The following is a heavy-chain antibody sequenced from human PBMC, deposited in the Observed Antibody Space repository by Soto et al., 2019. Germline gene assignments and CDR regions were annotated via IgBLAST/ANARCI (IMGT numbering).Heavy chain of an antibody. J-gene: IGHJ4*02. CDR3: ARTWFGELLPSYFDY. Sequence: SGPTLVNPTQTLTLTCTFSGFSLSTSGMCVSWIRQPPGKALEWLALIDWDDDEYYSTSLKTRLTISKDTSKNQVVLTMTNMDPVDTATYYCARTWFGELLPSYFDYWGQGTLVTVSS. D-gene: IGHD3-10*01. V-gene: IGHV2-70*01. CDR1: GFSLSTSGMC. CDR2: IDWDDDE.